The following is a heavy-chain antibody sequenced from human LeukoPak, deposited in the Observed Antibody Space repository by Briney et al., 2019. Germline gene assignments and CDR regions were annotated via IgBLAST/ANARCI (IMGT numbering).Heavy chain of an antibody. J-gene: IGHJ6*04. Sequence: ASVKVSCKASGYTFTSYGISWVRQAPGQGLEWMGWISTYNGKTNYAQKVQGRVTTTTHTSTSTAYMELRSLRSDDTAVYYCARGEYYDILTSYYYYNMDVWGKGTTVIVSS. CDR1: GYTFTSYG. V-gene: IGHV1-18*01. CDR3: ARGEYYDILTSYYYYNMDV. CDR2: ISTYNGKT. D-gene: IGHD3-9*01.